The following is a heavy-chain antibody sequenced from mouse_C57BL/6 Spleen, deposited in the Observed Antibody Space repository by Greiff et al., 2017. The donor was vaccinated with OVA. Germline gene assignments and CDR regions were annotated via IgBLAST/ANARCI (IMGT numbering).Heavy chain of an antibody. D-gene: IGHD1-1*01. CDR2: INPSSGYT. J-gene: IGHJ1*03. Sequence: QVQLQQSGAELARPGASVKMSCKASGYTFTSYTMHWVKQRPGQGLEWIGYINPSSGYTKYNQKFKDKATLTADKSSSTAYMQLSSLTSEDSAVYYCARVRTGSSYGYFDVWGTGTTVTVSS. V-gene: IGHV1-4*01. CDR3: ARVRTGSSYGYFDV. CDR1: GYTFTSYT.